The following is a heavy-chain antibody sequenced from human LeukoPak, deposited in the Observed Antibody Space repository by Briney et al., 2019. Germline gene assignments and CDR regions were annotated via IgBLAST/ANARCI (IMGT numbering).Heavy chain of an antibody. J-gene: IGHJ4*02. CDR3: AKDGSCSSTSCYLGY. D-gene: IGHD2-2*01. V-gene: IGHV3-23*01. Sequence: GGSLRLSCAASGFTFSSYAMSWVRQAPGKGLEWVSAISGSGGSTYYADSVKGRFTISRDNLKNTLYLQMNSLRAEDTAVYYCAKDGSCSSTSCYLGYWGQGTLVTVSS. CDR1: GFTFSSYA. CDR2: ISGSGGST.